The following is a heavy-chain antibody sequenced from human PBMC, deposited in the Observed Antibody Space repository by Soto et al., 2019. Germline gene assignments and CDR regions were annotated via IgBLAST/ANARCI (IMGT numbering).Heavy chain of an antibody. CDR1: GYSFTSYW. CDR2: IYSGDSDT. Sequence: PGESLKISCKGSGYSFTSYWIGWVRKMPGKGLEWMGIIYSGDSDTRYSPSFQGQVTISADKSISTAYLQWSSLKASDTAMYYCESAPAAGPGSYYYGMDVWGQGTTVTVSS. CDR3: ESAPAAGPGSYYYGMDV. V-gene: IGHV5-51*01. D-gene: IGHD6-13*01. J-gene: IGHJ6*02.